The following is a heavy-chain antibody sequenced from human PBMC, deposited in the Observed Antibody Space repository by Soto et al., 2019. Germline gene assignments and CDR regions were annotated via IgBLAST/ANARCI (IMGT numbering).Heavy chain of an antibody. V-gene: IGHV3-23*01. CDR2: ISGGGGNT. D-gene: IGHD3-22*01. CDR1: GLTLSSCA. J-gene: IGHJ4*02. CDR3: AKGGYDSSGRSLYNCDS. Sequence: PGGSLRLSCAASGLTLSSCAMRWVRQAPGKGLEWVSTISGGGGNTYYADSVKGRFTISRDNSKSTLYLQMNSLRAEDTAVYYCAKGGYDSSGRSLYNCDSWGQGPLGTGSS.